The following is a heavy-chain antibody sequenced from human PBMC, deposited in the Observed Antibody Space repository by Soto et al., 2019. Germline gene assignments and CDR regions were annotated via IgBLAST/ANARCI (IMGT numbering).Heavy chain of an antibody. Sequence: GGSLRLSCAASGFTFSSYAMSWVRQAPGKGLEWVSAISGSGGSTYYADSVKGRFTISRDNSKNTLYLQMNSLRAEDTAVYYCANIAAAGPRYYYYYYMDVWGKGTTVTVSS. J-gene: IGHJ6*03. CDR3: ANIAAAGPRYYYYYYMDV. CDR2: ISGSGGST. V-gene: IGHV3-23*01. CDR1: GFTFSSYA. D-gene: IGHD6-13*01.